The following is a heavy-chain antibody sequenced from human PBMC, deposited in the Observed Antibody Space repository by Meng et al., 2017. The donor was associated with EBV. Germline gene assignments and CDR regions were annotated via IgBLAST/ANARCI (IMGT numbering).Heavy chain of an antibody. CDR3: ARRGGVADWFDP. D-gene: IGHD2-15*01. CDR2: INAGNGNT. V-gene: IGHV1-3*01. J-gene: IGHJ5*02. Sequence: VQLVQAGAEVKKPGASVQVSCKASGYTFTSYAMNWVRQAPGQRLEWMGWINAGNGNTKYSQKFQGRVTITRDTSASTAYMELSSLRSEDTAVYYCARRGGVADWFDPWGQGTLVTVSS. CDR1: GYTFTSYA.